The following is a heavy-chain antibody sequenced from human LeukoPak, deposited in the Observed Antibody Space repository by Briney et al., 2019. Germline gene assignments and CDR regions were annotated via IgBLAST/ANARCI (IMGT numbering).Heavy chain of an antibody. CDR1: GGSFSGYY. D-gene: IGHD2-21*01. CDR2: IYYSGST. J-gene: IGHJ6*04. Sequence: SETLSLTCAVYGGSFSGYYWSWIRQPPGKGLEWIGSIYYSGSTYYNPSLKSRVTISVDTSKNQFSLKLSSVTAADTAVYYCARDLFPIHLPMDVWGKGTTVTVSS. CDR3: ARDLFPIHLPMDV. V-gene: IGHV4-34*01.